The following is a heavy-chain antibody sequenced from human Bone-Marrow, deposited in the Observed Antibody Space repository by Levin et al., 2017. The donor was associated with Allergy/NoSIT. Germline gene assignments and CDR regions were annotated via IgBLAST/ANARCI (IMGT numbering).Heavy chain of an antibody. J-gene: IGHJ4*02. CDR1: GFTFSSYW. CDR2: INSDGSST. V-gene: IGHV3-74*01. Sequence: PGGSLRLSCAASGFTFSSYWMHWVRQAPGKGLVWVSRINSDGSSTSYADSVKGRFTISRDNAKNTLYLQMNSLRAEDTAVYYCARVIAIAVDFEGTDYWGQGTLVTVSS. D-gene: IGHD6-19*01. CDR3: ARVIAIAVDFEGTDY.